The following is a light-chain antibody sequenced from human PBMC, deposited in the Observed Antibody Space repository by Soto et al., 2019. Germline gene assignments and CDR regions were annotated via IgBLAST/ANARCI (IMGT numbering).Light chain of an antibody. V-gene: IGLV2-14*01. Sequence: QSVLTQPASVSGSPGQSITISCTGTSSDVGGYIYVSWYQQHPGKAPKLMIYEVTNRPSGVSNRFSGSKSGNTASLTISGLQAEDEADYYCSSYTSNSTPLVFETGTKLTVL. CDR3: SSYTSNSTPLV. CDR2: EVT. CDR1: SSDVGGYIY. J-gene: IGLJ1*01.